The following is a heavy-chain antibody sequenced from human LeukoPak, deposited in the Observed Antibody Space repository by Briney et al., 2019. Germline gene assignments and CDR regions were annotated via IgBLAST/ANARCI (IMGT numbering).Heavy chain of an antibody. CDR3: ARDLGVYYTSGFDY. Sequence: PGGSPRLSCAASGFTFSIYSMNWVRQAPGKGLEWVSDISTSSSTMNYADSVKGRFTISRDNDKNSLYLQMNSLRDEDTAVYYCARDLGVYYTSGFDYWGQGTLVTVSS. V-gene: IGHV3-48*02. J-gene: IGHJ4*02. D-gene: IGHD3-10*01. CDR1: GFTFSIYS. CDR2: ISTSSSTM.